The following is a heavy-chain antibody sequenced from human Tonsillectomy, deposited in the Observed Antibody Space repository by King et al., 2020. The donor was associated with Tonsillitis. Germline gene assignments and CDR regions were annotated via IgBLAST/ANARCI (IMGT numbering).Heavy chain of an antibody. CDR1: GYTFTGYY. D-gene: IGHD3-22*01. CDR3: ARGATLYDSSGVFDY. CDR2: INPNSGGT. J-gene: IGHJ4*02. V-gene: IGHV1-2*02. Sequence: VQLVQSGAEVKKPGASVKVSCKASGYTFTGYYMHWVRQAPGQGLEWMGWINPNSGGTNYAQKFQGRVTMTRDTSISTAYMELSRLRSDDTAVYYCARGATLYDSSGVFDYWGQGTLVTVSS.